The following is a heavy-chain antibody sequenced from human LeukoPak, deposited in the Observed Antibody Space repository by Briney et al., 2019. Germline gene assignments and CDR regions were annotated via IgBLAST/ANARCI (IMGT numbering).Heavy chain of an antibody. D-gene: IGHD2-2*02. CDR2: ISHSGST. J-gene: IGHJ4*02. Sequence: SETLSLTCAVYGGSFSGYYWSWIRQPPGKGLEWIGEISHSGSTNYNPSLKSRVTISVDTSKNQVSLKLSSVTAADTAVYYCARGSIHCSSTSCYNTYFDYWGQGTLVTVSS. CDR1: GGSFSGYY. CDR3: ARGSIHCSSTSCYNTYFDY. V-gene: IGHV4-34*01.